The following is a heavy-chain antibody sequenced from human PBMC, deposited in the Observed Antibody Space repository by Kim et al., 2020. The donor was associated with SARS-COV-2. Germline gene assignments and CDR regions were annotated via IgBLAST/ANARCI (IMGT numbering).Heavy chain of an antibody. D-gene: IGHD3-3*01. Sequence: ASVKVSCKASGYTFTSYDINWVRQATGQGLEWMGWMNPNSGNTGYAQKFQGRVTMTRNTSISTAYMELSSLRSEDTAVYYCARDRHTITIFGVFTAANWFDPWGQGTLVTVSS. CDR1: GYTFTSYD. CDR3: ARDRHTITIFGVFTAANWFDP. CDR2: MNPNSGNT. V-gene: IGHV1-8*01. J-gene: IGHJ5*02.